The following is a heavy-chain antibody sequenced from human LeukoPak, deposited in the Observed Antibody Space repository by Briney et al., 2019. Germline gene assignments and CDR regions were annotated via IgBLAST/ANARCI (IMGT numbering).Heavy chain of an antibody. CDR3: ARPEVGGNDY. V-gene: IGHV3-66*04. D-gene: IGHD1-26*01. CDR1: GIAVGSDY. CDR2: IYSGGST. J-gene: IGHJ4*02. Sequence: PGGSLRHSCAASGIAVGSDYMTWVRQAPGKGLEWVSVIYSGGSTYYADSVKGRFTISRDYSKNTLYLQMNSLRVEDTAVYYCARPEVGGNDYWGQGTLVTVSS.